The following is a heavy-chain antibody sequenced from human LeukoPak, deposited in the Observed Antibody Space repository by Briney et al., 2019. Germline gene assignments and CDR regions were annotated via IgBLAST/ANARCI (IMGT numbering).Heavy chain of an antibody. CDR3: AAKMVRGVINYCGMDV. D-gene: IGHD3-10*01. J-gene: IGHJ6*04. CDR1: GYTFTSYA. CDR2: INAGNGNT. Sequence: ASVKVSCKASGYTFTSYAMHWVRQAPGQRLEWMGWINAGNGNTKYSQKFQGRVTITRDTSASTAYMELSSLRSEDTAVYYCAAKMVRGVINYCGMDVWGKGTTVTVSS. V-gene: IGHV1-3*01.